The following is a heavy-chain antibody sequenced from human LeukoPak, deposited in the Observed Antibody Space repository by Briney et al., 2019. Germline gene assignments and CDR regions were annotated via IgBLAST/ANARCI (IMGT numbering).Heavy chain of an antibody. CDR1: GVSISIFY. V-gene: IGHV4-59*01. D-gene: IGHD3-9*01. CDR3: TSDSYDILTGYYTGQNS. CDR2: IYDSGST. J-gene: IGHJ4*02. Sequence: SETLSLTCTVSGVSISIFYWSWIRQPPGRGLEWIGYIYDSGSTNYNPSLKSRVTISVDTSKNQFSLKLSSVTAADTAVYYCTSDSYDILTGYYTGQNSWGQGTLVTVSS.